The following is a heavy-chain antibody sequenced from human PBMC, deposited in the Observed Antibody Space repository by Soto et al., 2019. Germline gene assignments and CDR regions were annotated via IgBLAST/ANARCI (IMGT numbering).Heavy chain of an antibody. V-gene: IGHV5-51*01. CDR3: ARHSHSTSLGLDAFDI. Sequence: GESLKISCKGSGYSFTSYWIGWVRQMPGKGLEWMGIIYPGDSDTRYSPSFQGQVTISADKSISTAYLQWSSLKASDTAMYYCARHSHSTSLGLDAFDIWGQGTMVTVSS. D-gene: IGHD2-2*01. CDR2: IYPGDSDT. J-gene: IGHJ3*02. CDR1: GYSFTSYW.